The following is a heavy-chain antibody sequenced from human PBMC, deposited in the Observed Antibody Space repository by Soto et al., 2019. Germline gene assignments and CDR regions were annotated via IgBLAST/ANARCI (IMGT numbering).Heavy chain of an antibody. CDR3: ARQPYDSRGYYYGT. Sequence: QLRLQESGPGLVKPSETLSLTCTVSGGSIGSSTYYWGWIRQPPGKGLEWIGSMYSSGNTYYNPPLKSRVTVSVDTSKNHFSLKLSSVTAADTAVYYCARQPYDSRGYYYGTWGQGTLVTVSS. D-gene: IGHD3-22*01. CDR1: GGSIGSSTYY. V-gene: IGHV4-39*01. CDR2: MYSSGNT. J-gene: IGHJ5*02.